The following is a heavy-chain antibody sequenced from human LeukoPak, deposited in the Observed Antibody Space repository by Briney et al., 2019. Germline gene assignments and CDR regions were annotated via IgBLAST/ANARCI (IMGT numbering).Heavy chain of an antibody. V-gene: IGHV1-69*13. D-gene: IGHD3-10*01. Sequence: SVKVSCKASGGTFSNYAISWVRQAPGQGLEWMGGIIPIFGTGNYAQKFQGRVTITADESTSTAYMELSSLRSEDTAVYYYARSSYGSGSYMVYYYYMDVWGKGTTVTISS. CDR2: IIPIFGTG. J-gene: IGHJ6*03. CDR3: ARSSYGSGSYMVYYYYMDV. CDR1: GGTFSNYA.